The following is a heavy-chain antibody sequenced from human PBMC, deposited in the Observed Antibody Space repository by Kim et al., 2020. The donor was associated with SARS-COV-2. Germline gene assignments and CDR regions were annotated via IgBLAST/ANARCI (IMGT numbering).Heavy chain of an antibody. CDR1: GYTFTSYA. Sequence: ASVKVSCKASGYTFTSYAMNWVRQAPGQGLEWMGWINTNTGNPTYAQGFTGRFVFSLDTSVSTAYLQICSLKAEDTAVYYCARDGSYYDILTGYLVLRTPDKIYYYYGMDVWGQGTTVTVSS. CDR3: ARDGSYYDILTGYLVLRTPDKIYYYYGMDV. D-gene: IGHD3-9*01. V-gene: IGHV7-4-1*01. CDR2: INTNTGNP. J-gene: IGHJ6*02.